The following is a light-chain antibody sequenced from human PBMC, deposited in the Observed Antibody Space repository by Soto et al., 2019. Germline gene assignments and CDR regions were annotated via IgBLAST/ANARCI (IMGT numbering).Light chain of an antibody. CDR1: SSDVGGYNY. J-gene: IGLJ1*01. CDR3: CSYAGRYTYV. V-gene: IGLV2-11*01. CDR2: DVS. Sequence: QSALTQPRSVSGSPRQSVTISCSGTSSDVGGYNYVSWYQQYPGKAPKLMIYDVSKRPSGVPDRFSGSKSGNTASLTISGLQAEDEADYYCCSYAGRYTYVFGTGTKLTVL.